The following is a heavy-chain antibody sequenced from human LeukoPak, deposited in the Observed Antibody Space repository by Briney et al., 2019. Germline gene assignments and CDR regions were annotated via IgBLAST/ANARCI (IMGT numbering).Heavy chain of an antibody. CDR1: GFTFSSYG. CDR3: AKDRVRGQYLNYYYYGMDV. J-gene: IGHJ6*02. Sequence: PGGSLRLSCAASGFTFSSYGMHWVRQAPGKGLEWVAVISYDGSNKYYADSVKGRFTISRDNSKNTLYLQMNSLRAEDTAVYYCAKDRVRGQYLNYYYYGMDVWGQGTTVTVSS. V-gene: IGHV3-30*18. D-gene: IGHD4-17*01. CDR2: ISYDGSNK.